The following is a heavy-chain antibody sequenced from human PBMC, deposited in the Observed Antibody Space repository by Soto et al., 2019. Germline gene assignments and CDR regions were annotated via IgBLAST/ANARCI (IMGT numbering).Heavy chain of an antibody. V-gene: IGHV4-30-2*01. CDR2: IYHSGST. D-gene: IGHD2-15*01. J-gene: IGHJ5*02. CDR1: GGSISSGGYS. CDR3: ARVGGAYCSGGSYRPPPGWFDP. Sequence: QLQLQESGSGLVKPSQTLSLTCAVSGGSISSGGYSWSWIRQPPGKGLEWIGYIYHSGSTYYNPSLKSRVTISVDRSKNQFSLKLSSVTAADTAVYYCARVGGAYCSGGSYRPPPGWFDPWGQGTLVTVSS.